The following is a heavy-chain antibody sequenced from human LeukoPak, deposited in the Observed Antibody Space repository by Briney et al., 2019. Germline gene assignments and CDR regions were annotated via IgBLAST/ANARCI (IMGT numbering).Heavy chain of an antibody. J-gene: IGHJ4*02. CDR1: GFTFSSYA. CDR2: TGSTGVST. Sequence: GGSLRLSCAASGFTFSSYAMNWVRQAPGKGLEWVSGTGSTGVSTFYADSVKGRFTVSRDNFKTTLSLQMNSLRAEDTAVYYCAKDPGVVPAHYFDYWGQGTLVTVSS. D-gene: IGHD2-2*01. CDR3: AKDPGVVPAHYFDY. V-gene: IGHV3-23*01.